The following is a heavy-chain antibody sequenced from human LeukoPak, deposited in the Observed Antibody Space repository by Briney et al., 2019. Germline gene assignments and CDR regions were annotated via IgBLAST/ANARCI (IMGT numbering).Heavy chain of an antibody. CDR3: AKDKLRYFDWTYDY. D-gene: IGHD3-9*01. CDR1: GFTFSSYA. V-gene: IGHV3-23*01. J-gene: IGHJ4*02. CDR2: ISGSGSST. Sequence: PGGSLRLSCAASGFTFSSYAMSWVRQAPGKGLEWVSAISGSGSSTYYADSVKGRFTISRDNSKNTLYLQMNSLRAEDTAVYYCAKDKLRYFDWTYDYWGQGTLVTVSS.